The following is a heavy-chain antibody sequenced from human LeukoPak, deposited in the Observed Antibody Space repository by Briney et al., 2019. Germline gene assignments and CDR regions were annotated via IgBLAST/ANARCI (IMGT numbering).Heavy chain of an antibody. CDR1: GYTFTSYY. Sequence: GASVNVSCKASGYTFTSYYMHWVRQAPGQGLEWMGIINPSGGSTSYAQKFQGRVTMTRDTSTSTVYMGLSSLRSEDTAVYYCARGLITMVRGVISPDLDYWGQGTLVTVSS. V-gene: IGHV1-46*01. J-gene: IGHJ4*02. CDR3: ARGLITMVRGVISPDLDY. CDR2: INPSGGST. D-gene: IGHD3-10*01.